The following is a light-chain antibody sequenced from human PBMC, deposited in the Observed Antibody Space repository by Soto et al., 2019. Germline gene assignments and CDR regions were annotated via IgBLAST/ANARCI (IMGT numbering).Light chain of an antibody. CDR3: QQNYRATPWT. Sequence: DRQLTKSPSSLSASFEVSATITCRASQSISRYLNWYQHKPGKAPKLLINAASSLERGVPSRFSGGGSGTDFTLNISSLQPDDFATYYCQQNYRATPWTFGQGTKVDIK. V-gene: IGKV1-39*01. CDR1: QSISRY. J-gene: IGKJ1*01. CDR2: AAS.